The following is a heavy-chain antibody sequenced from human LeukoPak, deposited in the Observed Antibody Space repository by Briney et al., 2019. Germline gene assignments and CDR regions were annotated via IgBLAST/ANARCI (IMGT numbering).Heavy chain of an antibody. CDR2: ISGDENEK. CDR1: ELTFRKYD. Sequence: GGSLRLSCAASELTFRKYDMHWVRQAPGKGPEWVAFISGDENEKYYAESVKGRFTISRDNSENTLYLQMNSLRAEDTAVYYCARVGYGSGSYYSDYWGRGTLVTVSS. J-gene: IGHJ4*02. D-gene: IGHD3-10*01. CDR3: ARVGYGSGSYYSDY. V-gene: IGHV3-30*03.